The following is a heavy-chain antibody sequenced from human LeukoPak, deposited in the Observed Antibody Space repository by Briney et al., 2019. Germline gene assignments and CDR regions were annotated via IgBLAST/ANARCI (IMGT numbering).Heavy chain of an antibody. Sequence: SETLSLTCAVYGGSFSGYYWSWIRQPPGKGLEWIGEINHSGSTNYNPSLKSRVTISVDTSKNQFSLKLSSVTAADTAVYYCARDVVVTAVRYFDYWGQGTLVTVSS. D-gene: IGHD2-2*01. CDR3: ARDVVVTAVRYFDY. J-gene: IGHJ4*02. CDR1: GGSFSGYY. V-gene: IGHV4-34*01. CDR2: INHSGST.